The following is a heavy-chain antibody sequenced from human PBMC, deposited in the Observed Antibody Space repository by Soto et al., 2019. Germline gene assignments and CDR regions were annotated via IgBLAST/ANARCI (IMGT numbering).Heavy chain of an antibody. CDR3: ARGSRFSGYSYSGWGV. CDR2: IYFRGNT. J-gene: IGHJ6*02. D-gene: IGHD5-12*01. Sequence: SETLSLTCTVSGGPISSYYWRWIRQPTGKGLERIGRIYFRGNTKYTPSPRRRVTMSVDTSKNQFSLNLSSMTAADTAVYYCARGSRFSGYSYSGWGVCGQRTTGTVSS. V-gene: IGHV4-4*07. CDR1: GGPISSYY.